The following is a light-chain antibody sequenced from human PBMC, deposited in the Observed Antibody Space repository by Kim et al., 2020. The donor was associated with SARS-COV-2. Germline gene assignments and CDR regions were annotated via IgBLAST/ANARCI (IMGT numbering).Light chain of an antibody. V-gene: IGLV2-14*03. CDR2: DVT. CDR1: SSDIGGYDY. Sequence: QSITISCTGTSSDIGGYDYVSWYQQHPGNAPKLMIYDVTKRPSGVSNRFSGSKSGNTASLTISGLQAEDEADYYCSSYTNSNTFEVFGGGTQLTVL. J-gene: IGLJ3*02. CDR3: SSYTNSNTFEV.